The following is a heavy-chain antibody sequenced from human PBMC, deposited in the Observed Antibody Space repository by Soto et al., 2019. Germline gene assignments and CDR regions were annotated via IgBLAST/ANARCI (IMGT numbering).Heavy chain of an antibody. Sequence: GGSLRLSCTASGFAFSSYPMHWLRQAPGRGLEPVSAISGNGGNTYYADFVKGRFTISRDNSKNTLYRQMGSLTIEDMALYYCARERPAGSYDYWGRGTLVTVSS. D-gene: IGHD1-26*01. CDR3: ARERPAGSYDY. CDR2: ISGNGGNT. V-gene: IGHV3-64*02. J-gene: IGHJ4*02. CDR1: GFAFSSYP.